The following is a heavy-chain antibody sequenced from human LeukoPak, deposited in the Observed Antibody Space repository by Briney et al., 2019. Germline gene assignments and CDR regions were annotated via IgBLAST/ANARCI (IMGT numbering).Heavy chain of an antibody. CDR3: ARDRGPDPIYYYYYYGMDV. V-gene: IGHV4-34*01. J-gene: IGHJ6*02. CDR1: GGSFSGYY. CDR2: INHSGST. Sequence: SETLSLTCAVYGGSFSGYYWSWIRQPPGKGLEWIGEINHSGSTNYNPSLKSRVTMSVDTSKNQFSLKLSSVTAADTAVYYCARDRGPDPIYYYYYYGMDVWGQGTTVTVSS.